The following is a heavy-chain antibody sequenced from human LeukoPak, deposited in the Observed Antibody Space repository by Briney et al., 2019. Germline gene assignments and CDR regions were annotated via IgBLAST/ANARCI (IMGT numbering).Heavy chain of an antibody. CDR3: ARAPGYYYGMDV. CDR1: GFTVSSNY. CDR2: IYSGGST. D-gene: IGHD2-2*01. V-gene: IGHV3-53*01. Sequence: GGSLRLSCAASGFTVSSNYMSWVRQAPGKGLEWVSVIYSGGSTYYADSVKGRFTISRDNSKNTLYLQMNSLRAEDTAVYYCARAPGYYYGMDVWGQGTTVTVSS. J-gene: IGHJ6*02.